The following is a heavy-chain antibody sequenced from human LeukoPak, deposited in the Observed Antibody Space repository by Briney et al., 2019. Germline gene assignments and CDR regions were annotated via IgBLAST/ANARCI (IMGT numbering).Heavy chain of an antibody. D-gene: IGHD3-10*01. CDR1: GFSLSTSGVG. CDR3: APRGDITMVRGVSPIRGWFDP. V-gene: IGHV2-5*01. J-gene: IGHJ5*02. CDR2: IYWNDDK. Sequence: ASGPTLVKPTQTLTLTCTFSGFSLSTSGVGVGWIRQPPGKALEWLAVIYWNDDKRYSPVLKSRLTITKDTSKNQVVLTMTNMDPVDTATYYCAPRGDITMVRGVSPIRGWFDPWGQGTLVTVSS.